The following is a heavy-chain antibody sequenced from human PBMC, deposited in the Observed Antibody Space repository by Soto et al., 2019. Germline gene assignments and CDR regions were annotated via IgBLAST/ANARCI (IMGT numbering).Heavy chain of an antibody. V-gene: IGHV1-69*12. CDR2: IIPIFGTA. CDR3: ASDHGASCGGDCYWDGAY. Sequence: QVQLVQSGAEVKKPGSSVKVSCKASGGTFSSYAISWVRQAPGQGLEWMGGIIPIFGTANYAQKFQGRVTITADDSMSTAYMELSSMRSADTAVYYCASDHGASCGGDCYWDGAYWGQGTLVTVSS. J-gene: IGHJ4*02. D-gene: IGHD2-21*02. CDR1: GGTFSSYA.